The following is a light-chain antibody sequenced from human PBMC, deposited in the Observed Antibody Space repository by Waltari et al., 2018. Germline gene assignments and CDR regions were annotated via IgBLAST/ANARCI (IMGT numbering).Light chain of an antibody. V-gene: IGKV2D-30*01. Sequence: DAVMTQSPLSLPVTLGQPASISCRSSQSLVFSDGNIYLNWFQQRPGQSPRRLIYKVSNWDSGVPDRFSGSGSGTDFTLKISRVEAEDVGGVYYCMQATHWPYTFGQGTKLEIK. CDR3: MQATHWPYT. CDR2: KVS. CDR1: QSLVFSDGNIY. J-gene: IGKJ2*01.